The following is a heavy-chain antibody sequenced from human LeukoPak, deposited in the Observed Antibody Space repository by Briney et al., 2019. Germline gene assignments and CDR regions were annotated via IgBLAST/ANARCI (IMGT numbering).Heavy chain of an antibody. CDR2: IYYSGST. CDR1: GGSMNSYY. Sequence: SETLSLTCSVSGGSMNSYYWSWIRQSPGKGLEWIGYIYYSGSTNYNPSLKSRVTIPVDTSKNQFSLKLSSVTAADTAVYYCARHVWLQPFDYWGQGTLVTVSS. D-gene: IGHD3-9*01. J-gene: IGHJ4*02. V-gene: IGHV4-59*08. CDR3: ARHVWLQPFDY.